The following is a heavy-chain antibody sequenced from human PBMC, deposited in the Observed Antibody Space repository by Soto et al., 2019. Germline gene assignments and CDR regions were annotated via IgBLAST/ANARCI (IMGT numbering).Heavy chain of an antibody. V-gene: IGHV4-39*01. J-gene: IGHJ4*02. CDR2: IYYSGST. CDR3: ARRGLYCSGGSCYYTPGY. D-gene: IGHD2-15*01. Sequence: QLLESGPGLVKPSETLSLTCTVSGGSISSSSYYWGWIRQPPGKGLEWIGSIYYSGSTYYNPSLKSRVTISVDTSKNQFSLKLSSVTAADTAVYYCARRGLYCSGGSCYYTPGYWGQGTLVTVSS. CDR1: GGSISSSSYY.